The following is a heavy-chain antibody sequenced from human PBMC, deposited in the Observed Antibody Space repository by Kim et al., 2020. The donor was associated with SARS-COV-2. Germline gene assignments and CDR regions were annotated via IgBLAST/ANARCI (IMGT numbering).Heavy chain of an antibody. D-gene: IGHD3-10*01. V-gene: IGHV3-30-3*01. CDR3: ARVSGSYCDP. Sequence: NKHYADAVKGRFTISRDNSKNALYLQMNGLRAEDTAVYYGARVSGSYCDPWGQGTLVTVSS. CDR2: NK. J-gene: IGHJ5*02.